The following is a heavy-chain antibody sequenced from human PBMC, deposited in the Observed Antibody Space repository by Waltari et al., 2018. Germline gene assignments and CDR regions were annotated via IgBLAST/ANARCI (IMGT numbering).Heavy chain of an antibody. CDR1: GGSLRSHY. J-gene: IGHJ4*02. V-gene: IGHV4-59*11. CDR3: AREPLDFWSGSYYFDY. Sequence: QVQLQESGPGLVKPSETLSLTCTVSGGSLRSHYWRWIRQPPGKGLAWIGYIYYSGSTNYDPSLKRRVTISVDTSKNQFSLKLSSVTAADTAVYYCAREPLDFWSGSYYFDYWGQGTLVTVSS. CDR2: IYYSGST. D-gene: IGHD3-3*01.